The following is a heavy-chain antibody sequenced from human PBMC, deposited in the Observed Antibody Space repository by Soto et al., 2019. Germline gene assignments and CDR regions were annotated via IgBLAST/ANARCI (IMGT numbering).Heavy chain of an antibody. V-gene: IGHV3-7*05. CDR1: GFTFSNYW. Sequence: GGSLRLSCAASGFTFSNYWMSWVRQAPGKGLEWVANIKYDGSEKYHVDSVKGRFTISRDNAKNSLFLQMNSLRAEDTAVYYCARVRTENYYGMDVWGHGTTVTVSS. J-gene: IGHJ6*02. CDR2: IKYDGSEK. CDR3: ARVRTENYYGMDV.